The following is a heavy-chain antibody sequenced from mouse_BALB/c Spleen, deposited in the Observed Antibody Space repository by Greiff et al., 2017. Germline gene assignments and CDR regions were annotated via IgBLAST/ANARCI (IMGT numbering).Heavy chain of an antibody. J-gene: IGHJ4*01. CDR2: INPSNGGT. CDR3: TRRGDFYAMDY. CDR1: GYTFTSYY. Sequence: QVQLQQSGAELVKPGASVKLSCKASGYTFTSYYMYWVKQRPGQGLEWIGEINPSNGGTNFNEKFKSKATLTVDNSSSTAYMQLSSLTSEDSAVYYCTRRGDFYAMDYWGQGTSVTVSS. V-gene: IGHV1S81*02.